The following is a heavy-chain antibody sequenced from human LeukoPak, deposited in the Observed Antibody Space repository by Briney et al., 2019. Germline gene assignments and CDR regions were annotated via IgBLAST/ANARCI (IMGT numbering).Heavy chain of an antibody. CDR3: ARRIVGGFDP. CDR1: GDSISSDY. J-gene: IGHJ5*02. V-gene: IGHV4-59*08. D-gene: IGHD1-26*01. CDR2: IYWSGST. Sequence: SETLSLTCSVPGDSISSDYWSWIRQPPGKGLEWLGYIYWSGSTNYNPSLKSRVTISVDTSKKQFSLKLTSVTAADTAIYYCARRIVGGFDPWGQGILVTVSS.